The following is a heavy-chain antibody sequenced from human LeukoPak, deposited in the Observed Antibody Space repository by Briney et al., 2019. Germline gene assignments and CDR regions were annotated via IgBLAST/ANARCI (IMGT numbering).Heavy chain of an antibody. D-gene: IGHD3-10*01. CDR2: IPYRRSP. V-gene: IGHV4-30-4*01. CDR3: AREGVSTVRGIIMLDAFDI. Sequence: SQTLSLTCTVSGGSISSASYYWSWIRQPPGKGLEWIGYIPYRRSPDYNPSLKSRLTISVDTSKNQFSLRLSSVTDADTAVYFCAREGVSTVRGIIMLDAFDIWGQGTMVTVSS. J-gene: IGHJ3*02. CDR1: GGSISSASYY.